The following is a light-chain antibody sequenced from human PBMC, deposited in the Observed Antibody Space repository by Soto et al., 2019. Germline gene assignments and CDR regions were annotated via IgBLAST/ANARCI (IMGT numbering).Light chain of an antibody. V-gene: IGKV1-9*01. CDR3: LQYSSHSWT. Sequence: IQLTQSPSSLSASVGDRVTITCRASQGIASYLAWYQQKPGEAPKLLIYAASTLQSGVPSRFSGSGSGTDFTLTISSLQPEDFATYYCLQYSSHSWTFGQGTKVEIK. CDR1: QGIASY. CDR2: AAS. J-gene: IGKJ1*01.